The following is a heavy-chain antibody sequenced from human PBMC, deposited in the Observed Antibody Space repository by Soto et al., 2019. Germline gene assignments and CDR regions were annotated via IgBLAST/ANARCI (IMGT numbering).Heavy chain of an antibody. V-gene: IGHV3-15*07. CDR1: GFTFSNAW. CDR2: IKSKTDGGTT. D-gene: IGHD3-22*01. CDR3: TTDPDKRPYYYDSSGYVSWFDP. Sequence: PGGSLRLSCAASGFTFSNAWMNWVRQAPGKGLEWVGRIKSKTDGGTTDYAAPVKGRFTISRDDSKNTLYLQMNSLKTEDTAVYYCTTDPDKRPYYYDSSGYVSWFDPWGQGTLVTVSS. J-gene: IGHJ5*02.